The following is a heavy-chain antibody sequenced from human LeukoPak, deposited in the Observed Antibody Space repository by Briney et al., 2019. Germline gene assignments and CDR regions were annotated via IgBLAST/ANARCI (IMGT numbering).Heavy chain of an antibody. Sequence: GGSLRLSCAASGFTFSSYSMNWVRQAPGKGLEWVSYISSSSSTIYYADSVKGRFTISRDNAKNSLYLQMNSLRAEDTAVYYCARGRPNDAFDIWGQGTMVTVSS. CDR3: ARGRPNDAFDI. CDR1: GFTFSSYS. V-gene: IGHV3-48*01. J-gene: IGHJ3*02. CDR2: ISSSSSTI.